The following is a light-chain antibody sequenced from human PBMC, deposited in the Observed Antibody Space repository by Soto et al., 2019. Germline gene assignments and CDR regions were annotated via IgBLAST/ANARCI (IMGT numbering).Light chain of an antibody. V-gene: IGKV1-39*01. Sequence: DIQMTQSPSSLSASVGDRVTITCRASQSISSYLNWYQQKPGKAPKLLIYAASSLQSGVPSRFSGSGSGTDFTLTISSLQREDFATYYCQQSYSTPQITFGQGTRLEIK. CDR1: QSISSY. CDR3: QQSYSTPQIT. J-gene: IGKJ5*01. CDR2: AAS.